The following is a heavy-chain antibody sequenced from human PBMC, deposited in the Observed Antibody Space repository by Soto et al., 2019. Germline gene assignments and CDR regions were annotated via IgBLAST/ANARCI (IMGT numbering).Heavy chain of an antibody. D-gene: IGHD2-21*02. CDR2: ISSSSDDI. CDR3: ARLPKGSLVTA. V-gene: IGHV3-48*02. J-gene: IGHJ4*01. CDR1: GFRFSDHS. Sequence: EVQLVESGGDWVKPGGSLRLSCVASGFRFSDHSMNWVRQAPGKGLQWVSYISSSSDDIYYADSVKGRFTVSRDNAKNTLFLQMNSLRDDDSAIYYCARLPKGSLVTAWGQGSRVTVSS.